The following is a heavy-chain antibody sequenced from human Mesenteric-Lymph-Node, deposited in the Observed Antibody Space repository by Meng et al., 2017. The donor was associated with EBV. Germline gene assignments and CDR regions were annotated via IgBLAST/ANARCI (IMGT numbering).Heavy chain of an antibody. Sequence: QVQLVQSGAEVGNPGAVVKISCKASGYSFTSYSFHWLRQAPGQGLEWLGIINPSDGDTVYPQNFHDRVTVTMDTSSSTVHLDLSSLKSDDTAVYYCALASFDFWGQGTLVTVSS. V-gene: IGHV1-46*01. CDR3: ALASFDF. CDR2: INPSDGDT. J-gene: IGHJ4*02. CDR1: GYSFTSYS.